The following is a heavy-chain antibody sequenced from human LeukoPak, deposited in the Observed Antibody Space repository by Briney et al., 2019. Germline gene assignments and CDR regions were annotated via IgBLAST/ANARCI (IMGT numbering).Heavy chain of an antibody. V-gene: IGHV3-23*01. CDR3: AKDIAARFYFDY. CDR2: ISGSGGST. J-gene: IGHJ4*02. Sequence: PGGSLRLSCAASGFTFSTYAMSWVRQAPGKGLEWVSAISGSGGSTYYADSVKGRFTISRDNSKNTLYLQMNSLRAEDTAVYYCAKDIAARFYFDYWGQGTLVTVSS. CDR1: GFTFSTYA. D-gene: IGHD6-6*01.